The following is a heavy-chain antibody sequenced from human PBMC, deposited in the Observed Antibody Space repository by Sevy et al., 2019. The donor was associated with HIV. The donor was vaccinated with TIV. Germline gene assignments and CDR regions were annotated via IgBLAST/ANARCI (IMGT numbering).Heavy chain of an antibody. CDR3: ARDRSRGGLPRPLRYFDWLFDS. Sequence: GGSLRLSCAASGFSFNTYNIHWVRQAPGKGLEWVSSISTNSRHIYYADSVQGRCTISRDNAKNSLYLQMNSLRAEDTPVYYCARDRSRGGLPRPLRYFDWLFDSWGQGTLVTVSS. J-gene: IGHJ4*02. CDR1: GFSFNTYN. D-gene: IGHD3-9*01. V-gene: IGHV3-21*01. CDR2: ISTNSRHI.